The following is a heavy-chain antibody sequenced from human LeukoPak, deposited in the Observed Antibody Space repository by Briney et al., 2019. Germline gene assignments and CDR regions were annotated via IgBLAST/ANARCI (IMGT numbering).Heavy chain of an antibody. CDR2: IIPIFGTA. Sequence: SVKVSCKASGYTFTGYYMHWVRQAPGQGLEWMGGIIPIFGTANYAQKFQGRVTITADKSTSTAYMELSSLRSEDTAVYYCARDSLYSSGWSGVKYWGQGTLVTVSS. J-gene: IGHJ4*02. V-gene: IGHV1-69*06. D-gene: IGHD6-19*01. CDR3: ARDSLYSSGWSGVKY. CDR1: GYTFTGYY.